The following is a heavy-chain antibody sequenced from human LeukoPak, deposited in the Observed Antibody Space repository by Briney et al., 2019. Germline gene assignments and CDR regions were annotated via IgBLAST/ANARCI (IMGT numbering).Heavy chain of an antibody. CDR2: IYHSGST. J-gene: IGHJ5*02. CDR3: AKNGQRGFSFDP. Sequence: SETLSLTCAVSGGSISSSNWWSWVRQPPGKGLEWIGEIYHSGSTNYNPSLKSRVTISADSSKNQFSLKWYSVTAADTAVYYCAKNGQRGFSFDPWGQGTLVIVSS. CDR1: GGSISSSNW. V-gene: IGHV4-4*02. D-gene: IGHD2-8*01.